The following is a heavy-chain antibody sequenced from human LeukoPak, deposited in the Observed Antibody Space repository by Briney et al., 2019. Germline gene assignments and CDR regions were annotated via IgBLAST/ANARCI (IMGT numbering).Heavy chain of an antibody. V-gene: IGHV5-51*01. CDR2: IYPADSDT. CDR3: ARHLTNWYFDL. J-gene: IGHJ2*01. Sequence: KSGASLEISCKGSGSTFTSYWIGWIRQMPGKGLEWRGIIYPADSDTRYSPSFQGQVTISADKSISAAYLQWSSLKASDTAMYYCARHLTNWYFDLWGRGTLVTVSS. CDR1: GSTFTSYW.